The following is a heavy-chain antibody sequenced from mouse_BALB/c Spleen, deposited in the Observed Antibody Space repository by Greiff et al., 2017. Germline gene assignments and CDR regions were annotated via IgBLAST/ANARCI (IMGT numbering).Heavy chain of an antibody. CDR1: GYTFTDYE. D-gene: IGHD2-1*01. CDR2: IDPETGGT. CDR3: TRKGHYGNYVDY. V-gene: IGHV1-15*01. Sequence: VQLQQSGAELVRPGASVTLSCKASGYTFTDYEMHWVKQTPVHGLEWIGAIDPETGGTAYNQKFKGKATLTADKSSSTAYMELRSLTSEDSAVYYCTRKGHYGNYVDYWGQGTTLTVSS. J-gene: IGHJ2*01.